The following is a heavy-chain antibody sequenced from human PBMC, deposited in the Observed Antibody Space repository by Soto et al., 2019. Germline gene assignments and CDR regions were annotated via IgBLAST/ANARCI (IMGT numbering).Heavy chain of an antibody. CDR1: GFTFDTYG. D-gene: IGHD1-1*01. CDR2: ISYEGSNT. V-gene: IGHV3-30-3*01. J-gene: IGHJ6*02. Sequence: QVHLVESGGGVVQPGKSLRLSCVASGFTFDTYGIHWVRQAPGKGLQWVALISYEGSNTYYADSVRGRFTISRDNSKNALYLQINPLRPEDTGVYYCARVTPGNNLYYFSGLDFWGQGTSVTVSS. CDR3: ARVTPGNNLYYFSGLDF.